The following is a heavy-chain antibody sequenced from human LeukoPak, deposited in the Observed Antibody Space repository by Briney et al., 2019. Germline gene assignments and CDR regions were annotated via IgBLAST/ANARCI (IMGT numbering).Heavy chain of an antibody. CDR2: ITGSYESI. CDR3: ARLVVPPGNRGWYYEH. CDR1: GFTFSTHA. D-gene: IGHD2-2*01. Sequence: GGSLRLSCAASGFTFSTHAMSWVRQAPGKGLEWVSSITGSYESIYYADSVKGRFTISRDNAKNSLDLQMNSLRAEDTAIYYCARLVVPPGNRGWYYEHWGQGTLLTVSS. V-gene: IGHV3-23*01. J-gene: IGHJ4*02.